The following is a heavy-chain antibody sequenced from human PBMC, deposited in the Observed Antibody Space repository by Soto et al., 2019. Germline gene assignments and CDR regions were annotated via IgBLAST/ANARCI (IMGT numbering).Heavy chain of an antibody. CDR1: GFSFVDYA. D-gene: IGHD3-3*01. J-gene: IGHJ3*01. CDR2: ISWDGGYT. CDR3: VKDEGVCNTISCKDAFDY. V-gene: IGHV3-9*01. Sequence: DVQLAESGGGLVQPGRSLRLSCEASGFSFVDYAMHWVRQVPGQGLEWVSGISWDGGYTGYADSVKGRFTISRDNAKKALYLQMNRLRVDDTALYYCVKDEGVCNTISCKDAFDYWGQGTKVTVS.